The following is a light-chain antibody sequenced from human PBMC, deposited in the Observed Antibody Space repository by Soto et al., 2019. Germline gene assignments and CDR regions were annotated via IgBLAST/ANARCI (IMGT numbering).Light chain of an antibody. CDR2: GAS. CDR3: QQYGSSPKT. CDR1: QNILSN. Sequence: EIVMTQSPATLSVSPGERATLSCRASQNILSNLAWYQQKPGQAPRLLIYGASTRATGIPARFSGSGSGTEFTLTISRLEPEDFAVYYCQQYGSSPKTFGQGTKVDIK. V-gene: IGKV3-15*01. J-gene: IGKJ1*01.